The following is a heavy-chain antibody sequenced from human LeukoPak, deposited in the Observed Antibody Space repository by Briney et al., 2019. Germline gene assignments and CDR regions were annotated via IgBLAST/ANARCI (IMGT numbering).Heavy chain of an antibody. CDR3: ARVRLWHYYFDY. J-gene: IGHJ4*02. D-gene: IGHD5-18*01. CDR1: GYTFTGYY. Sequence: ASVKVSCKASGYTFTGYYMHWVRQAPGQGLEWMGWINPNSGDTNYAQKFQGRVTMTRDTSISTAYMELSRLRSDDTAVYYCARVRLWHYYFDYWGQGTLVTVSS. V-gene: IGHV1-2*02. CDR2: INPNSGDT.